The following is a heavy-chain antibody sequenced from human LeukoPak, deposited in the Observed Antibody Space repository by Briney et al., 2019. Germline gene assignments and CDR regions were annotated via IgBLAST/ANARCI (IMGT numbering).Heavy chain of an antibody. CDR2: IKQDGSEK. V-gene: IGHV3-7*05. Sequence: GGSLRLSCAASGFTFSSYWMSWVRQAPGKGLEWVANIKQDGSEKYYVDSVKGRFTISRDNAKNSLYLQMNSLRAEDTAVYYCARGQGLQLKSGSDYWGQGTLVTVSS. J-gene: IGHJ4*02. CDR3: ARGQGLQLKSGSDY. CDR1: GFTFSSYW. D-gene: IGHD5-24*01.